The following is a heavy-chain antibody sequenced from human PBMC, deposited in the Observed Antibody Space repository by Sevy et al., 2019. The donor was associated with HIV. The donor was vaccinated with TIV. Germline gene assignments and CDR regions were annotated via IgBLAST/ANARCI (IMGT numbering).Heavy chain of an antibody. D-gene: IGHD2-2*01. J-gene: IGHJ4*02. CDR2: IYESGRT. V-gene: IGHV4-38-2*01. Sequence: SETLSLTCAVSGYSISSGYYWGWIRQSPGKGLEWIGSIYESGRTFYNPSLESRVTMSVDTSKNQFSLKLNSMTAADTAVYYCARLRYILVIPAGGYFDYWGQGTLVTVSS. CDR1: GYSISSGYY. CDR3: ARLRYILVIPAGGYFDY.